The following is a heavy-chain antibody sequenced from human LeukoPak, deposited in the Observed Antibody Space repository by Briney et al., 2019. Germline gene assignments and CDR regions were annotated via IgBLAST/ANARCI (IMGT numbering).Heavy chain of an antibody. V-gene: IGHV4-59*12. CDR3: ARVLSWAWFRELFNYFDY. CDR1: GGSISSYY. D-gene: IGHD3-10*01. CDR2: IHYSGST. J-gene: IGHJ4*02. Sequence: SETLSLTCTVSGGSISSYYWSWIRQSPGKGLEWIGYIHYSGSTNYNPSLKSRVTISVDTSKNQFSLKLSSVTAADTAVYYCARVLSWAWFRELFNYFDYWGQGTLVTVSS.